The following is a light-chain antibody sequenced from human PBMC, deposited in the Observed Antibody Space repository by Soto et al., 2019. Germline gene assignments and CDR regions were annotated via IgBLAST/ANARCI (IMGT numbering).Light chain of an antibody. CDR3: HQYGSAPST. CDR1: QSVTSSS. J-gene: IGKJ3*01. V-gene: IGKV3-20*01. CDR2: GAS. Sequence: EIVLTQSPGILSLSPGERATLSCRASQSVTSSSLAWYPQKPGQAPRLLIYGASSRATGIPDRFTGSGSGTDFTLTISRLEPEDFAVYYCHQYGSAPSTFGPGTKVDFK.